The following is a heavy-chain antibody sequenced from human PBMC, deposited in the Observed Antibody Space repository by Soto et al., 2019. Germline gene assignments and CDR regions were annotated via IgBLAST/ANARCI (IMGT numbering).Heavy chain of an antibody. J-gene: IGHJ4*02. CDR2: ISSSSSTI. D-gene: IGHD3-10*01. CDR3: ARANYYGSPGDFDY. V-gene: IGHV3-48*01. Sequence: EVQLVESGGGLVQPGGSLRLSCAASGFTFSSYSMNWVRQAPGKGLEWVSYISSSSSTIYYADSVKGRFTISRDNAKNSLYLQMKSLRAEDTAVYYWARANYYGSPGDFDYWGQGTLVTVSS. CDR1: GFTFSSYS.